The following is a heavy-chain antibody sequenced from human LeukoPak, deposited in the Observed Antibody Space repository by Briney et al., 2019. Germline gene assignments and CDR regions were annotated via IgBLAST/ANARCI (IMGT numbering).Heavy chain of an antibody. CDR2: IYYVGNT. CDR1: GGSVSSGGNY. CDR3: ARVEVIGSTRYFDY. V-gene: IGHV4-31*03. Sequence: SETLSLTCTVSGGSVSSGGNYWSWLRQLPGKGLEWIGYIYYVGNTNYNPSLKSRLSMSVDTSNNQFSLRLTSVTAADTAVYYCARVEVIGSTRYFDYWGQGAMVSVSS. J-gene: IGHJ4*02. D-gene: IGHD3-16*02.